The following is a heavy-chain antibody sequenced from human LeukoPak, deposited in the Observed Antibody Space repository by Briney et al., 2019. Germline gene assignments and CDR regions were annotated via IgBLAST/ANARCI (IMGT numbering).Heavy chain of an antibody. CDR3: ARGGLADWYFDL. CDR1: GGSISSSSYY. Sequence: SEALSLTCTVSGGSISSSSYYWGWIRQPPGKRLEWIGSIYYSGSTYYNPSLKSRVTISVDTSKNQFSLKLSSVTAADTAVYYCARGGLADWYFDLWGRGTLVTVSS. D-gene: IGHD3-16*01. V-gene: IGHV4-39*01. CDR2: IYYSGST. J-gene: IGHJ2*01.